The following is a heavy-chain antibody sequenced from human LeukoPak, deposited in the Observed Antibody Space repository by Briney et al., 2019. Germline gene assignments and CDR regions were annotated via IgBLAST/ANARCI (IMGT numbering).Heavy chain of an antibody. Sequence: GGSLRLSCAASGFNFASNWMNWVRQAPGKGLEWVSSISSSSSYIYYADSVKGRFTISRDNAKNSLYLQMNSLRAEDTAVYYCAREARFLEWAYYYYYGMDVWGQGTTVTVSS. CDR2: ISSSSSYI. D-gene: IGHD3-3*01. CDR3: AREARFLEWAYYYYYGMDV. J-gene: IGHJ6*02. CDR1: GFNFASNW. V-gene: IGHV3-21*01.